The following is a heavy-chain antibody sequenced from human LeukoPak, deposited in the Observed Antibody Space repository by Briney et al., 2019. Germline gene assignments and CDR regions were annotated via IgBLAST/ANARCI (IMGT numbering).Heavy chain of an antibody. V-gene: IGHV4-30-2*05. Sequence: SQTLSLTCAVSGGSINSGGYSWSWIRQPPGKGPEWIGYIYHGGSTHYNSSLKSRVTISVDKSKNQFSLKLSSVTAADTAVYYCASTNDYNEDWGQGTLVTVSS. CDR3: ASTNDYNED. CDR1: GGSINSGGYS. D-gene: IGHD4/OR15-4a*01. CDR2: IYHGGST. J-gene: IGHJ4*02.